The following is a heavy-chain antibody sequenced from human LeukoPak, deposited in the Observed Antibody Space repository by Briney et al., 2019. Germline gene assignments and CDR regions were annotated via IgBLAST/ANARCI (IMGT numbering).Heavy chain of an antibody. CDR1: GGSISSYY. CDR3: ARDKYYYDSSGFGVPGYYYYGMDV. D-gene: IGHD3-22*01. V-gene: IGHV4-59*12. CDR2: IYYSGST. J-gene: IGHJ6*02. Sequence: PSETLSLTCTVSGGSISSYYWSWIRQPPGKGLEWIGYIYYSGSTNYNPSLKSRVTISVDTSKNQFSLKLGSVTAADTAVYYCARDKYYYDSSGFGVPGYYYYGMDVWGQGTTVTVSS.